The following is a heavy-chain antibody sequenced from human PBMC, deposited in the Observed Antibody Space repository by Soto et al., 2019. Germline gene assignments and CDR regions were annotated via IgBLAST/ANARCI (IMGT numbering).Heavy chain of an antibody. V-gene: IGHV3-33*01. Sequence: PGGSLRLSCAASGFTFSSYGMHWVRQAPGKGLEWVAVIWYDGSNKYYADSVKGRFTISRDNSKNTLYLQMNSLRAEDTAVYYCARERVTVTTRSRRSNWFDPWGQGTLVTVSS. D-gene: IGHD4-17*01. CDR1: GFTFSSYG. CDR2: IWYDGSNK. CDR3: ARERVTVTTRSRRSNWFDP. J-gene: IGHJ5*02.